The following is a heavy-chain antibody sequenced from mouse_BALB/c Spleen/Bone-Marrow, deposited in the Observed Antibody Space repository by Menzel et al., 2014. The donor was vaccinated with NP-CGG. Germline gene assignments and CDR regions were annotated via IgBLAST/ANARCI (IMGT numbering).Heavy chain of an antibody. Sequence: VHVKQSGAELVKPGASVKLSCTASGFNIKDTYMHWVKQRPEQGLEWIGRIDPANGNTKYDPKFQGKATITADTSSNTAYLQLSSLTSGDTAVYYCARYYYGYYFDYWGQGTTLTVSS. CDR1: GFNIKDTY. D-gene: IGHD1-2*01. CDR3: ARYYYGYYFDY. CDR2: IDPANGNT. V-gene: IGHV14-3*02. J-gene: IGHJ2*01.